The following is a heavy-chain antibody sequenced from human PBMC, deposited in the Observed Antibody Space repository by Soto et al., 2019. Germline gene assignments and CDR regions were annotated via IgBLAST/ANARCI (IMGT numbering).Heavy chain of an antibody. Sequence: ASVKVSCKTSGYTFTNYYIHWVRQAPGQGLEWMGVINPSGISTTYAQKFQGRVTMTRDTSTSTVYMDLSSLRPEDTAVYFCARVPVSYRAPCSGGSCYLCDYWGQGTLVTVSS. CDR1: GYTFTNYY. J-gene: IGHJ4*02. CDR2: INPSGIST. V-gene: IGHV1-46*01. D-gene: IGHD2-15*01. CDR3: ARVPVSYRAPCSGGSCYLCDY.